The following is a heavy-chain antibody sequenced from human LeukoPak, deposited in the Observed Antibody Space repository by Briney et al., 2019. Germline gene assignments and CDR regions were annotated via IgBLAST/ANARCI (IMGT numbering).Heavy chain of an antibody. Sequence: GGSLRLSCAASGFTFSSYGLNWVRRAPGKGLEWLSYISNRSTTIYYADSVRGRFTISRDDAKNSLYLQMNSLRDDDTAVYYCARDDSGTTEGDWFDPWGQGTLVTVSS. V-gene: IGHV3-48*02. J-gene: IGHJ5*02. CDR3: ARDDSGTTEGDWFDP. CDR1: GFTFSSYG. D-gene: IGHD1-7*01. CDR2: ISNRSTTI.